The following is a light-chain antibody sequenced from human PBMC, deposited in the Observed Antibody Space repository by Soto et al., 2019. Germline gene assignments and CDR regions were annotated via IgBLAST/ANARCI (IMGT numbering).Light chain of an antibody. CDR1: QDINNF. J-gene: IGKJ4*01. CDR3: QQYDYFPRT. Sequence: DIQMTQSPSSLSASVGDRVTITCQASQDINNFLSWYQQKPGKSPKLLIYDESNLETGVPSRFSGSGSGTTFIFPISSLQAEDIATYYCQQYDYFPRTFGGGTKVEIK. CDR2: DES. V-gene: IGKV1-33*01.